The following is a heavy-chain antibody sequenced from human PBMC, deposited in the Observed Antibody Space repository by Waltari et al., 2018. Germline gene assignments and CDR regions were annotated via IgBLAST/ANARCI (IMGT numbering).Heavy chain of an antibody. Sequence: EVQLVESGGGLVKPGGSLRLSCAASGFTFSSYSMNWVRQAPGKGLEWVSSISSSSSYIYYADLVKGRFTISRDNAKNSLYLQMNSLRAEDTAVYYCARDPITGYCGGDCYADYWGQGTLVTVSS. V-gene: IGHV3-21*01. CDR2: ISSSSSYI. CDR3: ARDPITGYCGGDCYADY. J-gene: IGHJ4*02. CDR1: GFTFSSYS. D-gene: IGHD2-21*01.